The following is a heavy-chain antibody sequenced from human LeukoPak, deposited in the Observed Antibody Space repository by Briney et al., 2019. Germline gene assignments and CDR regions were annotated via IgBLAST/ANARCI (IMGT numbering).Heavy chain of an antibody. CDR1: GGSFSGYY. CDR3: ARHDYSNYEGYYYYGMDV. CDR2: INHSGST. V-gene: IGHV4-34*01. Sequence: SETLSFACAVYGGSFSGYYWTWIRQPPGKGLEWIGEINHSGSTNYNPSLKSRVTISVDTSKNQFSLKLSSVTAADTAVYYCARHDYSNYEGYYYYGMDVWGQGTTVTVSS. J-gene: IGHJ6*02. D-gene: IGHD4-11*01.